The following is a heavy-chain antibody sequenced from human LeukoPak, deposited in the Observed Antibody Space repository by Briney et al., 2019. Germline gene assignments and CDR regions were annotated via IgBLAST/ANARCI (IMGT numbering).Heavy chain of an antibody. V-gene: IGHV1-2*02. CDR3: ARDVGAPDHYSDY. J-gene: IGHJ4*02. CDR2: INPNSGGT. D-gene: IGHD1-26*01. Sequence: ASVKVSCKASGSTFTGYYMHWVRQAPGQGLEWMGWINPNSGGTNYAQKFQGRVTMTRDTSISTAYMELSRLRSDDTAVYYCARDVGAPDHYSDYWGQGTLVTVSS. CDR1: GSTFTGYY.